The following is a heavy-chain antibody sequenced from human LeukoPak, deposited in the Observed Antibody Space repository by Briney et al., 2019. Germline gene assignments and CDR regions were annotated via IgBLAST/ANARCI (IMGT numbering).Heavy chain of an antibody. D-gene: IGHD2-2*01. J-gene: IGHJ3*02. CDR3: ARSWVPAAHKAAFDI. CDR1: GGSFSGYY. V-gene: IGHV4-59*01. CDR2: IYYSGST. Sequence: VKPSETLSLTCAVYGGSFSGYYWSWIRQPPGKGLEWIGYIYYSGSTNYNPSLKSRVTISVDTSKNQFSLKLSSVTAADTAVYYCARSWVPAAHKAAFDIWGQGTMVTVSS.